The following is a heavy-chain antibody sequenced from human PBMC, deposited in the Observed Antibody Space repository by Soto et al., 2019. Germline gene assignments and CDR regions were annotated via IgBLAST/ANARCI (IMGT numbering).Heavy chain of an antibody. CDR2: ISSSSSYI. D-gene: IGHD6-6*01. V-gene: IGHV3-21*01. CDR1: GFTFSSYS. J-gene: IGHJ6*02. CDR3: ARDLEKQLKYYYYYGMDV. Sequence: GGSLRLSCAASGFTFSSYSMNWVRQAPGKGLEWVSSISSSSSYIYYADSVKGRFTISRDNAKNSLYLQMNSLRAEDTAVYYCARDLEKQLKYYYYYGMDVWGQGTTVTVSS.